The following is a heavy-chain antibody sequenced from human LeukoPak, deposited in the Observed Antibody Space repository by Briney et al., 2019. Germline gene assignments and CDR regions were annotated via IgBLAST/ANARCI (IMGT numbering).Heavy chain of an antibody. CDR1: AFTFSSYG. J-gene: IGHJ4*02. CDR2: IWYDGSYK. V-gene: IGHV3-33*01. D-gene: IGHD2-15*01. CDR3: ARDYCSGGSCYYFDY. Sequence: PGGSLRLSCAASAFTFSSYGMHWVRQAPGKGLEWVAVIWYDGSYKYYADSVKGRFTISRDNSKNTLYPQMNSLRVEDTAVYTCARDYCSGGSCYYFDYWGQGTLVTVSS.